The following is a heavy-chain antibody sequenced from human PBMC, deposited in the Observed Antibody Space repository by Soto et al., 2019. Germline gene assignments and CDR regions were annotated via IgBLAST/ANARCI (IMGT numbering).Heavy chain of an antibody. CDR2: IYYSGST. D-gene: IGHD2-15*01. CDR3: ARDYGGKSDWLDP. CDR1: GGSISSYY. Sequence: PSETLSLTCTVSGGSISSYYWSWIRQPPGKGLEWIGYIYYSGSTNYNPSLKSRVTISLDTSKNQFSLKLRSVTAADTAVYYCARDYGGKSDWLDPSGQGTLATV. J-gene: IGHJ5*02. V-gene: IGHV4-59*01.